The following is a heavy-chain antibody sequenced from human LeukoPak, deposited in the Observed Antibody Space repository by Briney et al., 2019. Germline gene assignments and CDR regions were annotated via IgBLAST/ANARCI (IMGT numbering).Heavy chain of an antibody. J-gene: IGHJ4*02. CDR2: ISSSSSYI. CDR1: GFTFSSYS. Sequence: GGSLRLSCAASGFTFSSYSMNWVRQAPGKGLEWVSSISSSSSYIYYADSVKGRFTISRDNAKNSLYLQMNSLRAEDTAVYYCAKDKPLSRPFDYWGQGTLVTVSS. D-gene: IGHD1-14*01. CDR3: AKDKPLSRPFDY. V-gene: IGHV3-21*01.